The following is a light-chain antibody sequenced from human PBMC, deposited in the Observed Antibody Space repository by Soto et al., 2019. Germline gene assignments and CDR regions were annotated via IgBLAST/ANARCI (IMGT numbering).Light chain of an antibody. CDR1: QSVSGN. J-gene: IGKJ3*01. Sequence: EIVMTQSPATLSVSPGERATLSCRASQSVSGNLAWYQQKPGQAPRLLIYGASTRATGIPARFSGSGSRTDFTLTISRLQSEDFAVYYCQQYNNWPPMTFGPGTKVDVK. V-gene: IGKV3-15*01. CDR3: QQYNNWPPMT. CDR2: GAS.